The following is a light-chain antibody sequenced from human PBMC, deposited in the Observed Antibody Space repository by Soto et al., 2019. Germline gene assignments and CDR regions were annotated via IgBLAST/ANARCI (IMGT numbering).Light chain of an antibody. J-gene: IGKJ5*01. CDR3: QQYSASPLT. CDR2: SAS. Sequence: EIVTKNSPITLSLSPRERATXSCTASQSVNNNVAWYQQKRGHTRRLLICSASMGAAGTAGRFSSSGSGSDFTLTISRLQAEDFAVYYCQQYSASPLTFG. CDR1: QSVNNN. V-gene: IGKV3-15*01.